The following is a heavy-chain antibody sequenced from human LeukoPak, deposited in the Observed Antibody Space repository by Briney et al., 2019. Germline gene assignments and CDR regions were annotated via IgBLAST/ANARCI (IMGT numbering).Heavy chain of an antibody. CDR1: GFTFSSYA. CDR2: INGSGGST. J-gene: IGHJ4*01. CDR3: AKVSGSAPGADY. D-gene: IGHD3-10*01. Sequence: GGSLRLSCAASGFTFSSYAMSWVRQAPGKGLEWVSAINGSGGSTYYADSVKGRFTISRDNSKNTLYLQMNSLRAEDTAVYYCAKVSGSAPGADYWGHGTLVTVSS. V-gene: IGHV3-23*01.